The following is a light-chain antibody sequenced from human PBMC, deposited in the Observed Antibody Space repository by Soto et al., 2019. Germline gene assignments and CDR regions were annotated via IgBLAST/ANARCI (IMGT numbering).Light chain of an antibody. CDR1: QSVSSY. J-gene: IGKJ2*01. CDR3: QPYNNN. V-gene: IGKV3-11*01. Sequence: EIVLTQSPATLSLSPGERATLSCRASQSVSSYLAWYQQKPGQAPRLLIYDASTRATGIPARFSGSGSGTEFTLTISSLQPDDFATYYCQPYNNNFGQGTK. CDR2: DAS.